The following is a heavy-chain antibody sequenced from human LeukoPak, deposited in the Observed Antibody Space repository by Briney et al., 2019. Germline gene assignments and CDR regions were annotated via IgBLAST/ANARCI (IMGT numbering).Heavy chain of an antibody. CDR3: ARIYSSSSWWFDP. Sequence: GESLKISCKGSGYSFTSYWIGWVRQLPGKGLEWMGIIYPGDSDTRYSPSFQGQVTISADKSISTAYLQWSSLKASDTAMYYCARIYSSSSWWFDPWGQGTLVTVSS. J-gene: IGHJ5*02. V-gene: IGHV5-51*01. CDR1: GYSFTSYW. D-gene: IGHD6-6*01. CDR2: IYPGDSDT.